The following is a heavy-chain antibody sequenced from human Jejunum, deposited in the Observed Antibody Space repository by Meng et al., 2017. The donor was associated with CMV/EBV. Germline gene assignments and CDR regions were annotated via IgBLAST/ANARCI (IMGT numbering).Heavy chain of an antibody. CDR3: AKDGGSFLDYYFDS. Sequence: SAYTFTHSSVPWVRQAPGQGLEWMGYINPYTGDTNYAQKFQGRVTMTRDTSTNTAYMGLTRLRSDDTALYYCAKDGGSFLDYYFDSWGQGTVVTVSS. CDR2: INPYTGDT. V-gene: IGHV1-2*02. J-gene: IGHJ4*02. D-gene: IGHD3-16*01. CDR1: AYTFTHSS.